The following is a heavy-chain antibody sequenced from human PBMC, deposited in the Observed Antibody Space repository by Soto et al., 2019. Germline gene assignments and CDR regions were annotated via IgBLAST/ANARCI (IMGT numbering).Heavy chain of an antibody. J-gene: IGHJ6*02. V-gene: IGHV1-2*04. CDR2: INPNSCGT. CDR3: ARTIMVRGVMWYYYGMDV. D-gene: IGHD3-10*01. CDR1: GYTFTGYY. Sequence: QVQLVQSGAEVKKPGASVKVSCKASGYTFTGYYMHWVRQAPGQGLEWMGWINPNSCGTNYAQKFQGWITMIRDTFISTAYMELSRLRSDDTAVYYCARTIMVRGVMWYYYGMDVWGQGTKVTVSS.